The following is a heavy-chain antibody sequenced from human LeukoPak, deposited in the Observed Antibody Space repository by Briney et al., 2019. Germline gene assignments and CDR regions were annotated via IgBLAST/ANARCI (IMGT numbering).Heavy chain of an antibody. CDR1: GVPISTYY. Sequence: SETLSLTCTVSGVPISTYYWSWIRQPPGKGLEWVGYIYYSGITNYNPSLKSRVTISVDTSKNQFSLKVSSVTAADTAVYYCARDSGYGSFDYWGQGSVVTVSS. J-gene: IGHJ4*02. V-gene: IGHV4-59*01. CDR2: IYYSGIT. D-gene: IGHD5-12*01. CDR3: ARDSGYGSFDY.